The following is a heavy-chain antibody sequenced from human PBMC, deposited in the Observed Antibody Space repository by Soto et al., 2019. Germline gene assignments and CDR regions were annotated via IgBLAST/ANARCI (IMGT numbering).Heavy chain of an antibody. V-gene: IGHV3-15*07. CDR3: TTDLAHYYDSSGYKGFDNDY. Sequence: GGSLRLSCAASGFTFSNAWMNWVRQAPGKGLEWVGRIKSKTDGGTTDYAAPVKGRFTISRDDSKNTLYLQMNSLKTEDTAVYYCTTDLAHYYDSSGYKGFDNDYWGQGTLVTVSS. CDR2: IKSKTDGGTT. D-gene: IGHD3-22*01. J-gene: IGHJ4*02. CDR1: GFTFSNAW.